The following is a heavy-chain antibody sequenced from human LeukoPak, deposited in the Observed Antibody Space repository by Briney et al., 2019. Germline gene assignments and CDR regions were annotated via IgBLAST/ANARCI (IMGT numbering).Heavy chain of an antibody. CDR3: ARERMGTTVDVFDI. J-gene: IGHJ3*02. D-gene: IGHD1-26*01. Sequence: KSSETLSLTCTVSGDSISTYYWSWIRQPAGKGLEWIGRVYISGSTNCNPSLKSRVTMSVDSSKNQFSLNLTSVTAADTAVYYCARERMGTTVDVFDIWGQGTMVTVSS. V-gene: IGHV4-4*07. CDR2: VYISGST. CDR1: GDSISTYY.